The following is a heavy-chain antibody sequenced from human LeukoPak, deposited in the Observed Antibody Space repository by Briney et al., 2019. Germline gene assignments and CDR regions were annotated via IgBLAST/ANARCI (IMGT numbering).Heavy chain of an antibody. CDR3: ARVEDWFDP. Sequence: PSETLSLTCTVSGGSISSISYQWSWIRQPAGKGLEWIGRTYSSGSTNYNPSPKSRVSISIDTSKNQFSLKLSSVTAADTAVYYCARVEDWFDPWGQGTLVTVSS. V-gene: IGHV4-61*02. CDR1: GGSISSISYQ. CDR2: TYSSGST. J-gene: IGHJ5*02.